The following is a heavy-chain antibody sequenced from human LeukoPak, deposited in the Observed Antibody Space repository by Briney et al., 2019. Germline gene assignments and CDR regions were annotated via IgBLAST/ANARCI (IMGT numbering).Heavy chain of an antibody. V-gene: IGHV4-59*11. CDR3: ARAKSNYDILTGDYYYYYMDV. Sequence: SEALSLTCTVSGVSISSHYWSWIRQPPGKGLVWIGYIYYSGSTNYNPSLKRRVTISVDTSKNQFSLKLSSVTAADTAVYYCARAKSNYDILTGDYYYYYMDVWGKGTTVTVSS. D-gene: IGHD3-9*01. CDR2: IYYSGST. J-gene: IGHJ6*03. CDR1: GVSISSHY.